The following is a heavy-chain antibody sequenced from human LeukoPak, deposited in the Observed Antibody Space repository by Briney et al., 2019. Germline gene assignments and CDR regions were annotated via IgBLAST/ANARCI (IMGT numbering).Heavy chain of an antibody. Sequence: GRSLRLSCAASGFTFDDYAVHWVRQAPGKGLEWVSGISWNSGSIGYAGSVKGRFTISRDNAKNSLYLQMNSLRAEDTALYYCAKDIEGDVVVPAAIRGATTGFDYWGQGTLVTVSS. CDR1: GFTFDDYA. CDR3: AKDIEGDVVVPAAIRGATTGFDY. V-gene: IGHV3-9*01. CDR2: ISWNSGSI. D-gene: IGHD2-2*02. J-gene: IGHJ4*02.